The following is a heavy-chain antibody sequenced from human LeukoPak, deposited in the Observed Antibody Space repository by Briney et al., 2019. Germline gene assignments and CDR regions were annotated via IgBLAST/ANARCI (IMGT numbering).Heavy chain of an antibody. D-gene: IGHD2-2*01. J-gene: IGHJ4*02. CDR3: ARHPSCTVVTHCSFDY. CDR2: IYYDGST. V-gene: IGHV4-39*01. CDR1: GGSISSSNYQ. Sequence: SETLSLTCTVSGGSISSSNYQWAWIRQSPGKGLEWIGSIYYDGSTNYNPSPKSRVTIPVDMSKNQFSLKLSSVTASDTAVYYCARHPSCTVVTHCSFDYWGQGTLVTVSS.